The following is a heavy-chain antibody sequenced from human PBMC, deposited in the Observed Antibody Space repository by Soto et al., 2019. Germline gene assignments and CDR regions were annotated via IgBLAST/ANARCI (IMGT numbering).Heavy chain of an antibody. Sequence: QVQLQESGPGLAKPSETLSLTCSVSGGSISTYYWSWIRQPPDRGLEWIGYIYYTGSTDYSPSLKSRVSISVDTSKNEFSLKMNSVTAADTAVYYCARGYQASGFDYWGQGTWSPSRQ. D-gene: IGHD2-2*01. V-gene: IGHV4-59*01. CDR3: ARGYQASGFDY. CDR2: IYYTGST. J-gene: IGHJ4*02. CDR1: GGSISTYY.